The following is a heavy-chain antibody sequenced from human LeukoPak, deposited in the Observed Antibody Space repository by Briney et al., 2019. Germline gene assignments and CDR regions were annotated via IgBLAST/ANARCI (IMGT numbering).Heavy chain of an antibody. Sequence: GGSLRLSCAAAGCTFSTYWMSWVRQAPGKGPEWVANINQDGSDKYYVDSVKGRFTISRDNAKNSLYLQMNILRAEDTAVYYCARPRYCSSGNCYSDYWGQGALVTVSS. CDR3: ARPRYCSSGNCYSDY. CDR1: GCTFSTYW. D-gene: IGHD2-15*01. J-gene: IGHJ4*02. V-gene: IGHV3-7*01. CDR2: INQDGSDK.